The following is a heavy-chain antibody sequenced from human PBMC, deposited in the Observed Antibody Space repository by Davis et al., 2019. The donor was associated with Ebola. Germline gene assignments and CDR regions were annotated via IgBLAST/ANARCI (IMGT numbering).Heavy chain of an antibody. CDR2: IYYSGST. V-gene: IGHV4-59*01. CDR3: ARGNYGDYIVLYYYNMDV. CDR1: GGSFSSDF. J-gene: IGHJ6*02. D-gene: IGHD4-17*01. Sequence: SESLSLTCTVSGGSFSSDFWSWIRQSPGRGLEWIGYIYYSGSTNYNPSLKSRATISVDTSKNQFSLKLSSVTAADTAVYYCARGNYGDYIVLYYYNMDVWGQGTTVTVSS.